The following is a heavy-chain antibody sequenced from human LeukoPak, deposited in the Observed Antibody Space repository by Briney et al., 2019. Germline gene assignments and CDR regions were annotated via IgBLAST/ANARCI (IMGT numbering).Heavy chain of an antibody. D-gene: IGHD3-3*01. CDR3: AKSPPHDFWSGYPYYYYYYMDV. CDR1: GFTLTSYA. J-gene: IGHJ6*03. V-gene: IGHV3-23*01. Sequence: GGSLNPSWQASGFTLTSYAMGWVRQAPGKGLEWVQVIRAGGGSTYYADSVKGRFTISRDNSKNTLYLQMNSLRAEDTAVYYCAKSPPHDFWSGYPYYYYYYMDVWGKGTTVTVSS. CDR2: IRAGGGST.